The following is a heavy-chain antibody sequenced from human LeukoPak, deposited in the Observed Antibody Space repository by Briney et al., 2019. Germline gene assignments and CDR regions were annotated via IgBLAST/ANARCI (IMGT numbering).Heavy chain of an antibody. CDR1: GFTFSSYW. CDR2: IKQDGSEK. CDR3: ARELPDENSSSWYINRRYYYYYGMDV. V-gene: IGHV3-7*01. Sequence: GGSLRLSCAASGFTFSSYWMSWVRQAPGKGLEWVANIKQDGSEKYYVDSVKGRFTIPRDNAKNSLYLQMNSLRAEDTAVYYCARELPDENSSSWYINRRYYYYYGMDVWGQGTTVTVSS. D-gene: IGHD6-13*01. J-gene: IGHJ6*02.